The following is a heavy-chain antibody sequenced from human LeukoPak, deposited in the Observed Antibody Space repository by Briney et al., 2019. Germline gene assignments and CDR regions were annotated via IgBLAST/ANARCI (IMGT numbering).Heavy chain of an antibody. CDR3: ARDATASGAYGFDM. J-gene: IGHJ3*02. CDR1: GDSISSGDYY. D-gene: IGHD6-13*01. V-gene: IGHV4-30-4*01. CDR2: IYYSGST. Sequence: PSQTLSLTCTVSGDSISSGDYYWSWIRQPPGKGLEWIGYIYYSGSTYYNPSLKSRVTLSVDSSKNQFALNLSSVTAADTALYYCARDATASGAYGFDMWGQGTMVTVSS.